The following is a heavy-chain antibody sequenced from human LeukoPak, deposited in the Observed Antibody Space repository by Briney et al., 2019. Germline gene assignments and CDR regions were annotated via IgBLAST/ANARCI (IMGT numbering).Heavy chain of an antibody. CDR1: GGSISSYY. CDR3: ARDSGTTGEVKFDP. CDR2: IYTSGTI. J-gene: IGHJ5*02. D-gene: IGHD3-10*01. V-gene: IGHV4-4*07. Sequence: PSETLSLTCTVSGGSISSYYWSWIRQPAGTALEWIGRIYTSGTITYNPSLKSRVTMSVDTSKNQFSLKLSSVTAADTAVYYCARDSGTTGEVKFDPWGQGTLVTVSS.